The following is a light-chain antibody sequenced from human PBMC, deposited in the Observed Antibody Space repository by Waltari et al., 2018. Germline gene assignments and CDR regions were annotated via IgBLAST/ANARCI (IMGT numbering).Light chain of an antibody. V-gene: IGKV1-39*01. Sequence: DIQMTQSPSSLSASVGDRVTITCRASRRVSTNLNWYQQKPGKGPRLLIYAASSLQGGVPPRFSGSGSGTDFTLTISSLQPEDFAIYYCQQRNNWPLTFGGGTKVEIK. CDR3: QQRNNWPLT. CDR2: AAS. CDR1: RRVSTN. J-gene: IGKJ4*01.